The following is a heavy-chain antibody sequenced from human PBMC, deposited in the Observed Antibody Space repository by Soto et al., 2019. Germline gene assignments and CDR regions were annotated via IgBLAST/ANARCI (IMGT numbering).Heavy chain of an antibody. CDR3: ARVAFEVGSAFDI. CDR1: SGSISSSNW. CDR2: IYHSGST. J-gene: IGHJ3*02. D-gene: IGHD2-15*01. Sequence: QVQLQESGPGLVKPSGTLSLTCAVSSGSISSSNWWSLVRQPPGKGLEWIGEIYHSGSTNYNPSLKSRVTISVDKSQNQFSLKLSSVTAADTAVYYCARVAFEVGSAFDIWGQGTMVTVSS. V-gene: IGHV4-4*02.